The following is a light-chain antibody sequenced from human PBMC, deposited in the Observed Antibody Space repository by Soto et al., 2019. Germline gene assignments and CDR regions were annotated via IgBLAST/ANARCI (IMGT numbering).Light chain of an antibody. V-gene: IGKV1-39*01. Sequence: DIQMTQSPSSLSASVGDRVTITCRASQSFSSYLNWYQQKPGKAPKLLIYAASSLQSGVPSRFSGSGSGTDFTLKISSLEPEDFATYYSQQSYSTPYPFGQGTKLEIK. CDR1: QSFSSY. CDR3: QQSYSTPYP. J-gene: IGKJ2*01. CDR2: AAS.